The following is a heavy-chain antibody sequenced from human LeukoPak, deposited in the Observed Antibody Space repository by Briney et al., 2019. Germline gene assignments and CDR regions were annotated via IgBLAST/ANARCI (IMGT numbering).Heavy chain of an antibody. D-gene: IGHD2-2*01. CDR3: ARGRVRVVPGTGYFDS. J-gene: IGHJ4*02. V-gene: IGHV4-34*01. CDR2: VNHGGST. Sequence: PSETLSLTCAVHGGSLAGYNWNWSRQPPGKELEWIGDVNHGGSTNYNPSLESRVTVSIDTWNSQFSPELNSVTAADTAVYYCARGRVRVVPGTGYFDSWSQGSLVIVSS. CDR1: GGSLAGYN.